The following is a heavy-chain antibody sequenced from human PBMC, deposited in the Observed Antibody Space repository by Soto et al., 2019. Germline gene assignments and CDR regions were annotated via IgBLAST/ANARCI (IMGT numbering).Heavy chain of an antibody. CDR3: AKSPITMIVPDYYDSSGITLYFDY. D-gene: IGHD3-22*01. CDR2: ISGSGGST. CDR1: GFTFSSYA. J-gene: IGHJ4*02. V-gene: IGHV3-23*01. Sequence: GGSLRLSCAASGFTFSSYAMSWVRQAPGKGLEWVSAISGSGGSTYYADSVKGRFTISRDNSKNTLYLQMNSLRAEDNAVYYCAKSPITMIVPDYYDSSGITLYFDYWGQGTLVTVSS.